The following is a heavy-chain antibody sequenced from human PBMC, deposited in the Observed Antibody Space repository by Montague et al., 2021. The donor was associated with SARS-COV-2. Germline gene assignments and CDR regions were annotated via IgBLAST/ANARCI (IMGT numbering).Heavy chain of an antibody. Sequence: TLSLTCTVSGGSISSGSYYWCWIRQPAGKGLEWIGRIYTSGSTNYNPSLKSRVTISVDTSKNQFSLKLSSVTAADTAVYYCARADFWSGYLYFDYWGQGTLVTVSS. V-gene: IGHV4-61*02. J-gene: IGHJ4*02. CDR3: ARADFWSGYLYFDY. CDR2: IYTSGST. D-gene: IGHD3-3*01. CDR1: GGSISSGSYY.